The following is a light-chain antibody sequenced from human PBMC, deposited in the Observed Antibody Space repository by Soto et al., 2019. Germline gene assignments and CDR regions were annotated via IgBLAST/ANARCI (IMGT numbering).Light chain of an antibody. J-gene: IGLJ1*01. V-gene: IGLV2-23*01. CDR1: SSDVGSSKL. Sequence: QSALTQPASVSGSPGQSITISYTGTSSDVGSSKLVSLYQQDPGKAPKLIIYEGSRRPSGVSGRFSGSKSGNTASLTISGLQAEDEAEYYCCSFAGSSTFYVFGTGTKLTVL. CDR3: CSFAGSSTFYV. CDR2: EGS.